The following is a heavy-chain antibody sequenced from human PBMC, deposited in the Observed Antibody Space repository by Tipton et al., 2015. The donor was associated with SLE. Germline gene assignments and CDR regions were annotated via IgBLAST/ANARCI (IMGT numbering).Heavy chain of an antibody. J-gene: IGHJ4*02. D-gene: IGHD1-26*01. CDR2: ISSYNTI. V-gene: IGHV3-48*03. Sequence: SLRLSCAASGFIFSSFEMTWARQAPGKGLEWVSYISSYNTIYYADSVKGRFTISRDNAKNSVFLQMNFLRAEDTALYYCARVPSGSYPSHFDYWGQGTLVTVSS. CDR3: ARVPSGSYPSHFDY. CDR1: GFIFSSFE.